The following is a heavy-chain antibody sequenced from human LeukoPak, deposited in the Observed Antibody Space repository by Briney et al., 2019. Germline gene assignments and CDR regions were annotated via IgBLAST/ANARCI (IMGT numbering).Heavy chain of an antibody. D-gene: IGHD5-18*01. V-gene: IGHV4-39*07. J-gene: IGHJ6*03. CDR2: IYYSGST. Sequence: SETLSLTCTVSGGSISSSSYYWGWIRQPPGKGLEWIGSIYYSGSTYYNPSHKSRVTISVDTSKNQFSLKLSSVTAADTAVYYCARVRGYSYGHPRYYYYYMDVWGKGTTVIVSS. CDR3: ARVRGYSYGHPRYYYYYMDV. CDR1: GGSISSSSYY.